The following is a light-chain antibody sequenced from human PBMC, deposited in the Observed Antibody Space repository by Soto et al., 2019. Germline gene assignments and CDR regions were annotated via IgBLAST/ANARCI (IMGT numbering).Light chain of an antibody. V-gene: IGKV3-20*01. CDR3: QQYHHWTPIT. Sequence: EMVLTQAPVTLSLSQGQRATLSCRASEILSSSYLAWYQQKPGQAPRLLIYDASGRATGIPDRFSGSGSGTEFTLTISSLQSEDFAVYYCQQYHHWTPITFGQGTRLEIK. CDR2: DAS. CDR1: EILSSSY. J-gene: IGKJ5*01.